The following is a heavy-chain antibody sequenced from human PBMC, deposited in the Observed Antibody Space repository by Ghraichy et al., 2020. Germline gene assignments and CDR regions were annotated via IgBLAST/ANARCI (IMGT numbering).Heavy chain of an antibody. CDR1: GYTFTSYG. D-gene: IGHD4-17*01. Sequence: ASVKVSRKASGYTFTSYGISWVRQAPGQGLEWMGWISADNGETNYAQKFQGRVTLTTDTSTTTAYMELRSLRSDDTAVYYCARDEGSSVTTDSFDPWGQGTLVTVSS. CDR2: ISADNGET. V-gene: IGHV1-18*01. CDR3: ARDEGSSVTTDSFDP. J-gene: IGHJ5*02.